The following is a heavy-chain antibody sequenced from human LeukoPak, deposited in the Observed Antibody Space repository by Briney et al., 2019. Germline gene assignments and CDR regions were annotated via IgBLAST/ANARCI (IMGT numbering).Heavy chain of an antibody. CDR1: GYTFTSYG. J-gene: IGHJ6*03. CDR3: ARYGSGSYGSYYYYYMDV. Sequence: ASVKVSCKASGYTFTSYGISWVRQAPGQGLEWMGWISAYNGNTNYAQKLQGRVTMTTDTSTSTDYMELRSLRSDDTAVYYCARYGSGSYGSYYYYYMDVWGKGTTVTVSS. D-gene: IGHD3-10*01. V-gene: IGHV1-18*01. CDR2: ISAYNGNT.